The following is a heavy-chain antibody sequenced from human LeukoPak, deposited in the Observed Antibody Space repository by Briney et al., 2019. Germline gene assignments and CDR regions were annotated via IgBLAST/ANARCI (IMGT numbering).Heavy chain of an antibody. CDR2: ISSSGSTI. Sequence: GGSLRLSCAASGFTFSDHYMSWIHQAPGKGLEWVSYISSSGSTIYYTDSAKGRFTISRDNAKNSLYLQMNSLRAEDTAVYYCARPSSGWHSPFDYWGQGTLVTVSS. J-gene: IGHJ4*02. CDR3: ARPSSGWHSPFDY. V-gene: IGHV3-11*04. D-gene: IGHD6-19*01. CDR1: GFTFSDHY.